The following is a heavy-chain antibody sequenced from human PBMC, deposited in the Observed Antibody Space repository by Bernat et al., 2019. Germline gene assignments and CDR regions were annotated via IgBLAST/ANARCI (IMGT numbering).Heavy chain of an antibody. CDR1: GYTFTGYY. J-gene: IGHJ3*02. V-gene: IGHV1-2*06. D-gene: IGHD2-15*01. CDR3: ARGGYCSGGSCYGACDI. Sequence: QVQLVQSGAEVKKPGSSVKVSCKASGYTFTGYYMHWVRQAPGQGLEWMGRINPNSGGTNYAQKFQGRVTMTRDTSISTAYMELSRLRSDDTAVYYCARGGYCSGGSCYGACDIWGQGTMVTVSS. CDR2: INPNSGGT.